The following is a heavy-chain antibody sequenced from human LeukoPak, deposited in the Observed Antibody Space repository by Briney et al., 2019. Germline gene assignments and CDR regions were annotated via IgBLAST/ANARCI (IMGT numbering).Heavy chain of an antibody. CDR1: GGSFSGYY. CDR3: ARKDIVVVPAAPDGYMDL. Sequence: SETLSLTCAVYGGSFSGYYWSWIRQPPGKGLEWIGEINHSGSTNYNPSLKSRVTISVDTSKNQFSLKLSSVTAADTAVYYCARKDIVVVPAAPDGYMDLGGKGNTVTVSS. CDR2: INHSGST. V-gene: IGHV4-34*01. D-gene: IGHD2-2*01. J-gene: IGHJ6*03.